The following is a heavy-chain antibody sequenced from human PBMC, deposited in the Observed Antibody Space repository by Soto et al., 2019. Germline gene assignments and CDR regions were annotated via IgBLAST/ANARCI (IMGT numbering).Heavy chain of an antibody. D-gene: IGHD3-3*01. J-gene: IGHJ5*02. CDR1: GGSISSSIYY. V-gene: IGHV4-39*01. Sequence: SETLSLTCTVSGGSISSSIYYWGWIRQPPGKGLEWIGSIYYSGSTYYNPSLKSRVTISVDTSKNQFSLKLSSVTAADTAVYYCARHSQGLRTGFWSGYNNWFDPWGQGTLVTVSS. CDR2: IYYSGST. CDR3: ARHSQGLRTGFWSGYNNWFDP.